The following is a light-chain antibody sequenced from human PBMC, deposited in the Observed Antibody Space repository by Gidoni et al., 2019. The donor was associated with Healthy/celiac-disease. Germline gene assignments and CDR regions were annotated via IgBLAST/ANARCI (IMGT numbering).Light chain of an antibody. V-gene: IGLV3-19*01. J-gene: IGLJ2*01. CDR2: GKN. Sequence: SELTQDPAVSVALGQTVRITCQGDSLRSYYASWYQQKPVQAPVLVIYGKNNRPSGIPDRFSGSSSGNTASLTITGAQAEDEADYYCNSRDSSGNHVVFGGGTKLTVL. CDR3: NSRDSSGNHVV. CDR1: SLRSYY.